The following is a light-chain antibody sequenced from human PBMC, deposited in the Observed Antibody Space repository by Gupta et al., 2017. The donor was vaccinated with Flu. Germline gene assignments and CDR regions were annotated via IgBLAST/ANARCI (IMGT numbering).Light chain of an antibody. V-gene: IGKV1-39*01. Sequence: DIQMTQSASTLSASVGDRVTITCRASQSMSSHLNWYQQKPGNDPTLLIYVASSLQSGVPSRFSGSGSATDFTLTIISLQPEDVATYYCQQSYSSPPTFGQGTKLEIK. CDR1: QSMSSH. CDR2: VAS. J-gene: IGKJ2*01. CDR3: QQSYSSPPT.